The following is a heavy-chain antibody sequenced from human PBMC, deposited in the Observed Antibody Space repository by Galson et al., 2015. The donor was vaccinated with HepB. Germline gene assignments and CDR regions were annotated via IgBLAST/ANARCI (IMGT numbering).Heavy chain of an antibody. V-gene: IGHV3-23*01. CDR2: ITTGGIT. CDR1: GFSLSNYA. Sequence: SLRLSCAASGFSLSNYAMSWVRQAPGKGLECVASITTGGITYYADSVKGRFSISRDRSKNTLHLQMNSLGAEDTAVYYCAKRGLSGTYNPEDCWGQGTLVTVSS. D-gene: IGHD3-10*01. J-gene: IGHJ4*02. CDR3: AKRGLSGTYNPEDC.